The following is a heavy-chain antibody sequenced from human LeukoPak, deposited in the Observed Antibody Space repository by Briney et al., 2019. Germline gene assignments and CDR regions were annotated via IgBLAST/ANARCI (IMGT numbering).Heavy chain of an antibody. J-gene: IGHJ6*03. V-gene: IGHV1-18*01. Sequence: ASVKVSCKASGYTFTGYGISWVRQAPGQGLEWTGWISAYNGNTNYAQKLQGRVTMTTDTSTSTAYMELRSLRSDDTAVYYCARGPVNYYYYYMDVWGKGTTVTVSS. CDR1: GYTFTGYG. CDR2: ISAYNGNT. D-gene: IGHD4-11*01. CDR3: ARGPVNYYYYYMDV.